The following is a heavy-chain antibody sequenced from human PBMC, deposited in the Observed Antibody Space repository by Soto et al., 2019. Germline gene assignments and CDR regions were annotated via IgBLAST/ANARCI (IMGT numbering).Heavy chain of an antibody. CDR2: ISYDGSNK. J-gene: IGHJ6*02. CDR3: AKDMISSSSISQYYYYYGMDV. V-gene: IGHV3-30*18. CDR1: GFTFSSYG. Sequence: PGGSLRLSCAASGFTFSSYGIHWVRPAPGKGLEGGSVISYDGSNKYYADSVKGRFTISRDNSKNTLYLQMNSLRAEDTAVYYCAKDMISSSSISQYYYYYGMDVWGQGTTVTVSS. D-gene: IGHD6-13*01.